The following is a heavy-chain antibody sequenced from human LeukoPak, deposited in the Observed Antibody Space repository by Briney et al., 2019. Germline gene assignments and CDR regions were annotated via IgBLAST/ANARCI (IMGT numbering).Heavy chain of an antibody. CDR1: GFTFTNHA. J-gene: IGHJ4*02. V-gene: IGHV3-23*01. Sequence: GGSLRLSCAASGFTFTNHAMSWVRQAPGKGLEWVSAISGSGDATKYADSVKGRFTISRDKSKNTLFLQMNSLRVEDTAVYSCAKRGDSGTYSLDYWGQGTLVTVSS. CDR2: ISGSGDAT. D-gene: IGHD1-26*01. CDR3: AKRGDSGTYSLDY.